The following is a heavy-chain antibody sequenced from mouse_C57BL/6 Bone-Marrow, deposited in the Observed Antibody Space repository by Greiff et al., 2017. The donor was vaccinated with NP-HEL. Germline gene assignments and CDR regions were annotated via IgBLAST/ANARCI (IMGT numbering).Heavy chain of an antibody. J-gene: IGHJ1*03. Sequence: EVKVVESGGGLVQSGRSLRLSCATSGFTFSDFYMEWVRQAPGKGLEWIAASRNKANDYTTEYSASVKGRFIVSRDTSQSILYLQMNALRAEDTAIYYCARDAEDYDWYFDVWGTGTTVTVSS. CDR1: GFTFSDFY. V-gene: IGHV7-1*01. CDR3: ARDAEDYDWYFDV. CDR2: SRNKANDYTT. D-gene: IGHD2-4*01.